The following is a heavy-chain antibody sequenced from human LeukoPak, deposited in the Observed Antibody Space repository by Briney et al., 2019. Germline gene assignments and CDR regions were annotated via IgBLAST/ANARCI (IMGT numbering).Heavy chain of an antibody. D-gene: IGHD2-2*01. V-gene: IGHV3-30*04. J-gene: IGHJ6*02. Sequence: GRSLRLSCAASGFTFSSYAMHWVRQAPGKGLEWVAVISYDGSNKYYADSVKGRFTISRDNSKNTLYLQMNSLRAEDTAVYYCARDDTDIVVVPAALYYYYYGMDVWGQGTTVTVSS. CDR3: ARDDTDIVVVPAALYYYYYGMDV. CDR2: ISYDGSNK. CDR1: GFTFSSYA.